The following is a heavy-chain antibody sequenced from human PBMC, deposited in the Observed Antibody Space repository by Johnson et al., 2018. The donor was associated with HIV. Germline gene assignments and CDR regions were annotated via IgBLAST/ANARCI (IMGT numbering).Heavy chain of an antibody. CDR1: GFTFSSYA. CDR2: ISYDGSNK. V-gene: IGHV3-30-3*01. J-gene: IGHJ3*02. Sequence: QEKLVESGGGVVQPGRSLRLSCAASGFTFSSYAMHWVRQAPGKGLEWVAVISYDGSNKYYADSVKGRFTISRDNSKNTLYLQMNRLRAEDTAGYYCASAPSGGVSLPDAFDIWGQGTMVTVSS. CDR3: ASAPSGGVSLPDAFDI. D-gene: IGHD3-10*01.